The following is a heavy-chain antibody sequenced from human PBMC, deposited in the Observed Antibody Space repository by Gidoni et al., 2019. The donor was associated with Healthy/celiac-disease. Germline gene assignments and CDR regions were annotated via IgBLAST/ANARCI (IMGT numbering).Heavy chain of an antibody. V-gene: IGHV3-23*01. CDR2: ISGSGGST. J-gene: IGHJ4*02. D-gene: IGHD3-16*01. Sequence: VSAISGSGGSTYYADSVKGRFTISRDNSKNTLFLQMNSLRAEDSAVYYCAKDLWGYFDYWGQGTLVTVSS. CDR3: AKDLWGYFDY.